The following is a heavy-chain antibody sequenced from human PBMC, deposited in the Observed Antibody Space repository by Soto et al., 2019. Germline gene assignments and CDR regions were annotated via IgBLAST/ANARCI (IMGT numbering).Heavy chain of an antibody. J-gene: IGHJ4*02. D-gene: IGHD6-6*01. V-gene: IGHV3-30*18. CDR2: ISYDGSNK. Sequence: GSLRLSCAASGFTFISYGMHFFRHSPLKWLEWVAVISYDGSNKYYADSVKGRFTISRDNSKNTLYLQMNSLRAEDTAVYYCAKSRGRIAARPGAAFDYWGQGTLVTVSS. CDR3: AKSRGRIAARPGAAFDY. CDR1: GFTFISYG.